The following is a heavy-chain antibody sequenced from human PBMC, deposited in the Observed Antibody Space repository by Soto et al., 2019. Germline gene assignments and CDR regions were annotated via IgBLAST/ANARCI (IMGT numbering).Heavy chain of an antibody. CDR2: ISYDGSNK. CDR3: ARGAVGFKFGLSVRQGKYYRMDF. D-gene: IGHD3-10*01. V-gene: IGHV3-30-3*01. CDR1: GFTFSSYA. J-gene: IGHJ6*02. Sequence: PGGSLRLSCAASGFTFSSYAMHWVRQAPGKGLEWVAVISYDGSNKYYADSVEGRFTISRDNSKNTLYLQMNSLRAEDTAVYYFARGAVGFKFGLSVRQGKYYRMDFWCQGTTVTVSS.